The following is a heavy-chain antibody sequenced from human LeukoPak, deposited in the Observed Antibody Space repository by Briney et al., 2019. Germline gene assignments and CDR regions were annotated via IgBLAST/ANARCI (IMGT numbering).Heavy chain of an antibody. J-gene: IGHJ4*02. V-gene: IGHV1-8*01. D-gene: IGHD3-10*01. CDR3: ARGIYRTRARSMVRGVTYYFDY. CDR2: MSPNSGNT. CDR1: GYTFTSYD. Sequence: ASVKVSCKASGYTFTSYDINWVRQATGQGLEWMGWMSPNSGNTGYAQKFQGRVTMTRNTSISTAYMELSSLRSEDTAVYYCARGIYRTRARSMVRGVTYYFDYWGQGTLVTVSS.